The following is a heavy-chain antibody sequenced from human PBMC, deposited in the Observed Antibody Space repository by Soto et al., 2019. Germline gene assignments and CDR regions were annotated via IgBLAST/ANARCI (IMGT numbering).Heavy chain of an antibody. Sequence: EVQLVESGGGLVQPGGSLRLSCAASGFTFSSYSMNWVRQAPGKGLEWVSYISSSSSTIYYADSVKGRFTISRDNAKNSLYLQMNSLRDEDTAVYYCARLPGTTLLYYYYGMDVWGQGTTVTVSS. CDR2: ISSSSSTI. CDR3: ARLPGTTLLYYYYGMDV. V-gene: IGHV3-48*02. D-gene: IGHD1-7*01. J-gene: IGHJ6*02. CDR1: GFTFSSYS.